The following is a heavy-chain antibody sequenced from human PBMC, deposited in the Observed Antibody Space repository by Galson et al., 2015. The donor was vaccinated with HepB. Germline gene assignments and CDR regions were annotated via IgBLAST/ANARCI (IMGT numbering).Heavy chain of an antibody. V-gene: IGHV3-48*01. J-gene: IGHJ4*02. CDR2: ISSDSTTI. CDR3: VRDRGSGFGGNDVPSFGY. D-gene: IGHD5-12*01. Sequence: SLRLSCAASGFRLTDHAMNWVRRAPGKGLEWAAYISSDSTTIHYADSVKGRFTISRDNGKNSVFLQMNSLRGDDTAVYYCVRDRGSGFGGNDVPSFGYWGRGSLVTVSP. CDR1: GFRLTDHA.